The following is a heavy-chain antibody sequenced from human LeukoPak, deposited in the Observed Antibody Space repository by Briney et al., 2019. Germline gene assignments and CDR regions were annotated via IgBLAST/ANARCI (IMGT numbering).Heavy chain of an antibody. CDR1: GYTFTSYG. CDR3: ARLPITMVRGVKGWFDP. Sequence: VASVKVSCKASGYTFTSYGISWVRQAPGQGLEWMGWISAYDGNTNYAQKLQGRVTMTTDTPTSTAYMELRSLRSDDTAVYYCARLPITMVRGVKGWFDPWGQGTLVTVSS. V-gene: IGHV1-18*01. J-gene: IGHJ5*02. D-gene: IGHD3-10*01. CDR2: ISAYDGNT.